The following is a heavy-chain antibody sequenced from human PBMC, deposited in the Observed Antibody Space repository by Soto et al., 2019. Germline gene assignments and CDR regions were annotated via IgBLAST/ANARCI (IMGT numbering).Heavy chain of an antibody. Sequence: GGSLRLSCAASGFTFDDYAMHWVRQAPGKGLEWVSGISWNSGSIGYADSVKGRFTISRDNAKNSLYLQMNSLRAEDTALYSCEKAPDPPYPFGAFDIWGQGTMVTVSS. CDR3: EKAPDPPYPFGAFDI. D-gene: IGHD3-16*01. CDR2: ISWNSGSI. J-gene: IGHJ3*02. V-gene: IGHV3-9*01. CDR1: GFTFDDYA.